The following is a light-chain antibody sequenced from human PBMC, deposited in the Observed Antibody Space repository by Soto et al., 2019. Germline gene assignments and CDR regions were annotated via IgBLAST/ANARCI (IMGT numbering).Light chain of an antibody. Sequence: QSVLNHPASLSGSPGQAITISCTGSSSDVGAYNYVSWFQQHPGKAPKLMIYEVSNRPSGVSNRFSGSKSGNTASLTISGLQAEDEADYYCSSYTSSTTYTYVFGTGTKVTVL. V-gene: IGLV2-14*01. CDR1: SSDVGAYNY. CDR2: EVS. CDR3: SSYTSSTTYTYV. J-gene: IGLJ1*01.